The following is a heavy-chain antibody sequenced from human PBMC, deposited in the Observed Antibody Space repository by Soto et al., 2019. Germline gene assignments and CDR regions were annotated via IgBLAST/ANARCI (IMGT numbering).Heavy chain of an antibody. Sequence: QVQLQESGPGLVKPSQTLSLTCTVSGGSISSGDYYWSWIRQPPGKGLEWIGYIYYSGSTYYNPSLKSRVTISVDTSKNQFSLKLSSVTAADTAVYYCARGEYYDILTGYYSSNWFDPWGQGTLVTVSS. J-gene: IGHJ5*02. CDR2: IYYSGST. CDR1: GGSISSGDYY. V-gene: IGHV4-30-4*01. CDR3: ARGEYYDILTGYYSSNWFDP. D-gene: IGHD3-9*01.